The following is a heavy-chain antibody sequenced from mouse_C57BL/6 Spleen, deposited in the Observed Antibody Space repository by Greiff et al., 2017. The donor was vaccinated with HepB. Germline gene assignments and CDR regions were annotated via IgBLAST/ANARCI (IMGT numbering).Heavy chain of an antibody. Sequence: EVQVVESGEGLVKPGGSLKLSCAASGFTFSSYAMSWVRQTPEKRLEWVAYISSGGDYIYYADTVKGRSTISSDNARNTLYLQMSSLKSEETAMYYCTRDPLITPVVATGYFDVWGTGTTVTVSS. CDR3: TRDPLITPVVATGYFDV. CDR2: ISSGGDYI. CDR1: GFTFSSYA. D-gene: IGHD1-1*01. J-gene: IGHJ1*03. V-gene: IGHV5-9-1*02.